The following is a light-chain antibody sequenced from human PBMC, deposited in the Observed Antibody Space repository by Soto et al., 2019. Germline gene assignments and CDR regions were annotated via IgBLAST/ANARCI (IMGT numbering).Light chain of an antibody. Sequence: QSALTQPASVSGSPGQSITISCTRTSSDVGAYNYVSWYQQHPGKVPKLMIYDVSDRPSGVSNRFSGSKSGNTASLTISGLQAEDEADYYCSSFTRSDSYVFGTGTKLTVL. J-gene: IGLJ1*01. CDR3: SSFTRSDSYV. CDR1: SSDVGAYNY. V-gene: IGLV2-14*03. CDR2: DVS.